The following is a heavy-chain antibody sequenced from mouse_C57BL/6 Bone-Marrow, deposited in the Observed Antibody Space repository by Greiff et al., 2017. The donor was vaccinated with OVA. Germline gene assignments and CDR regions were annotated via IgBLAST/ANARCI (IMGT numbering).Heavy chain of an antibody. V-gene: IGHV1-26*01. Sequence: VQLQQSGPELVKPGASVKISCKASGYTFTDYYMNWVKQSHGKSLEWIGDINPNNGGTSYNQKFKGKATLTVDKSSSTAYMELRSLTSEDSAVYYCARRTIYYDYDGFAYWGQGTLVTVSA. J-gene: IGHJ3*01. D-gene: IGHD2-4*01. CDR1: GYTFTDYY. CDR3: ARRTIYYDYDGFAY. CDR2: INPNNGGT.